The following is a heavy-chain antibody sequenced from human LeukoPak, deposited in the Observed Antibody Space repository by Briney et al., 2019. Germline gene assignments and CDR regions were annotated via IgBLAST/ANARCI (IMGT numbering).Heavy chain of an antibody. D-gene: IGHD1-1*01. V-gene: IGHV3-74*01. CDR3: ARRNWNVGGGFDV. CDR1: GFTFSRYW. CDR2: IHSDGSTT. J-gene: IGHJ6*02. Sequence: GGSLRLSCAASGFTFSRYWMHWVRQAPGKGLVWVSRIHSDGSTTNYADSVKGRFTISRDNAKNTVYLQMNSLRDEDTAVYYCARRNWNVGGGFDVWGQGTTVTVSS.